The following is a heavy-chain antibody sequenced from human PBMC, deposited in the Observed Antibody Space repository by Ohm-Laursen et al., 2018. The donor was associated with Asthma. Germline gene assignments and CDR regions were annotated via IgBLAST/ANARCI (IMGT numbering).Heavy chain of an antibody. CDR3: AKDRGFNYGYGMDV. V-gene: IGHV3-23*01. CDR2: ISGSGGST. CDR1: GFTFSSYA. Sequence: SLRLSCSAPGFTFSSYAMSWVRQAPRKGLEWVSAISGSGGSTYYADSVKGRFTNSRDNSKNTLYLQMNSLRAEDTALYYCAKDRGFNYGYGMDVWGQGTTVTVSS. D-gene: IGHD5-18*01. J-gene: IGHJ6*02.